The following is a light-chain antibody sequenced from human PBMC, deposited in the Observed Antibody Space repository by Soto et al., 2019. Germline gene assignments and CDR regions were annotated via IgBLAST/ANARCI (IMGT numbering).Light chain of an antibody. Sequence: EIVLTQSPGTLSLSPGERATLSCRSIQSVGSSYLAWYQQKPGQAPRLLIYGTSNRATGIPDRFSGSGSGTDFTLTISSLQSEDFAIYYCQQYNNWPAITFGQGTRLEIK. CDR3: QQYNNWPAIT. CDR1: QSVGSSY. J-gene: IGKJ5*01. V-gene: IGKV3-20*01. CDR2: GTS.